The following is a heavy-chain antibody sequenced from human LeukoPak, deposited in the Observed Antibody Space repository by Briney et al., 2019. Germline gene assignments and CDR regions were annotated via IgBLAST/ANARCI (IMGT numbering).Heavy chain of an antibody. CDR3: ARDSSGWSHDAFDI. J-gene: IGHJ3*02. CDR2: ISSSGSTI. CDR1: GFTFSSYE. V-gene: IGHV3-48*03. Sequence: PGGSLRLSCAASGFTFSSYEMNWVSQAPGKRLEWVSYISSSGSTIYYTDSVKGRFTISRDNAKNSLYLQMNSLRAEDTAIYYCARDSSGWSHDAFDIWGQGTMVTVSS. D-gene: IGHD6-19*01.